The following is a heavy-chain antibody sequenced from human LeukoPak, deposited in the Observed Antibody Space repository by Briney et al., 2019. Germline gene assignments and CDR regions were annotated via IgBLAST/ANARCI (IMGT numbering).Heavy chain of an antibody. CDR3: TRRLDD. CDR1: GFSFNSDW. CDR2: IKHDESEK. Sequence: GGSLRLSCAASGFSFNSDWMDWVRQAPGKGLEWVANIKHDESEKNYLDSVKGRITISRDNAQNSLYLQMNGLRVEDTAVYYCTRRLDDWGQGTLVTVSS. V-gene: IGHV3-7*01. D-gene: IGHD3-16*01. J-gene: IGHJ4*02.